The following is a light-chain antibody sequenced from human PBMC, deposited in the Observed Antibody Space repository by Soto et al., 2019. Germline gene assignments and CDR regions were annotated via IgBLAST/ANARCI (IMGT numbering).Light chain of an antibody. Sequence: EIVLTQSPGTLSLSPGERATLSCRASQSVSSSYLAWYQQKPGQAPRLLIYGASTRATGIPARFSGSGSGTEFTLTISSLQSEDFAVYYCQQYNHWPRTFGQGTKVDIK. J-gene: IGKJ1*01. CDR2: GAS. CDR1: QSVSSS. V-gene: IGKV3-15*01. CDR3: QQYNHWPRT.